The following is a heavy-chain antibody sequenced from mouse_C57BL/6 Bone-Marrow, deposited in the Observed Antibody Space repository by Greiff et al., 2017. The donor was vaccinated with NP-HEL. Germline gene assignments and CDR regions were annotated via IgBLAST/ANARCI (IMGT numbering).Heavy chain of an antibody. CDR1: GFTFSSYA. CDR2: ISDGGSYT. D-gene: IGHD2-4*01. Sequence: EVQLQESGGGLVKPGGSLKLSCAASGFTFSSYAMSWVRQTPEKRLEWVATISDGGSYTYYPDNVKGRFTISRDNAKNNLYLQMSHLKSEDTAMYYCARDDSLYYYAMDYWGQGTSVTVSS. J-gene: IGHJ4*01. CDR3: ARDDSLYYYAMDY. V-gene: IGHV5-4*01.